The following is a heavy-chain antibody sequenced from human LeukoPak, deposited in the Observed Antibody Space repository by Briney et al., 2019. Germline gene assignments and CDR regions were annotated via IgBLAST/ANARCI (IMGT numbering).Heavy chain of an antibody. Sequence: PGRSLRLSCGASGFTFDDYAMQGVRQAPGEGLGWVSGISWNCDSIGYADSVKGRFTISRDNAKNSLYLQMNSLRAEDTALYYCAKGTSGYYSDFDYWGQGTLVTVST. CDR2: ISWNCDSI. J-gene: IGHJ4*02. CDR3: AKGTSGYYSDFDY. CDR1: GFTFDDYA. V-gene: IGHV3-9*01. D-gene: IGHD3-22*01.